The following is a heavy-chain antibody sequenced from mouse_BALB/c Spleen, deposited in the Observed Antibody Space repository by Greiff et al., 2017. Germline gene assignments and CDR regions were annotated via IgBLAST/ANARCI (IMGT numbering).Heavy chain of an antibody. CDR3: ARQSSLTGNFDV. J-gene: IGHJ1*01. Sequence: EVMLVESGGGLVQPGGSLKLSCAASGFTFSSYTMSWVRQTPEKRLEWVAYISNGGGSTYYPDTVKGRFTISRDNAKNTLYLQMSSLKSEDTAMYYCARQSSLTGNFDVWGAGTTVTVSS. CDR1: GFTFSSYT. V-gene: IGHV5-12-2*01. CDR2: ISNGGGST. D-gene: IGHD6-1*01.